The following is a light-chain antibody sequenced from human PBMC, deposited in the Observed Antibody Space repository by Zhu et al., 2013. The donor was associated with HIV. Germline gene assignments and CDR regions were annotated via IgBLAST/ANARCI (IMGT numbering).Light chain of an antibody. Sequence: DIQMTQSPSSLSASVGDRVTITCRASQGISHYLAWYQQKPGKVPKLLIYAASTLQSGVPSRFSGRGSGTEFSLTISSLHPEDVATYYCQKYNSGLWAFGQGTKVEIK. CDR1: QGISHY. J-gene: IGKJ1*01. V-gene: IGKV1-27*01. CDR2: AAS. CDR3: QKYNSGLWA.